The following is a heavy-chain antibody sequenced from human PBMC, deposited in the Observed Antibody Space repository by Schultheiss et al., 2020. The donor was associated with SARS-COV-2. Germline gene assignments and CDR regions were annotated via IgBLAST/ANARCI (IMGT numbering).Heavy chain of an antibody. V-gene: IGHV4-34*01. CDR3: ATGAIGNSGWSVPYYFYGMDV. Sequence: SETLSLTCTVSDGSISSYYWSWIRQPPGKGLEWIGEINHSGSTNYNPSLKSRVTISVDTSKNQFSLKLRSVTTADTAVYYCATGAIGNSGWSVPYYFYGMDVWGQGTTVTVAS. CDR2: INHSGST. CDR1: DGSISSYY. J-gene: IGHJ6*02. D-gene: IGHD6-19*01.